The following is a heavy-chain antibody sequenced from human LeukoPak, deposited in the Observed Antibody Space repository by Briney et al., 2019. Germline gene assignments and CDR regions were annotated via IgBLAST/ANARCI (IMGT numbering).Heavy chain of an antibody. CDR2: ISGSGVST. J-gene: IGHJ6*04. V-gene: IGHV3-23*01. CDR1: GFTFSSYA. D-gene: IGHD1-26*01. Sequence: GGSLRLSCAASGFTFSSYAMSWVRQAPGKGLEWVSVISGSGVSTYYADSVKGRFTISRDNSKNTLYLQLNSLRAEDTAEYYCAKGPSGDTNNGMTVWGKGTTVTVS. CDR3: AKGPSGDTNNGMTV.